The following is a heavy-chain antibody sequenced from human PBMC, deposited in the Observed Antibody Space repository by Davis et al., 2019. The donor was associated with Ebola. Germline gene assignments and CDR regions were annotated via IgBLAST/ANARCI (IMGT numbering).Heavy chain of an antibody. CDR3: AKGISGSDDY. Sequence: GESLKISCAASGFTFSSYAMSWVRQAPGKGLEWVSTISGSGGSTYYADSVKGRFTISRDNSKNTLYLQMNSLRAEDTAVYYCAKGISGSDDYWGQGTLVTVSS. V-gene: IGHV3-23*01. D-gene: IGHD1-14*01. J-gene: IGHJ4*02. CDR2: ISGSGGST. CDR1: GFTFSSYA.